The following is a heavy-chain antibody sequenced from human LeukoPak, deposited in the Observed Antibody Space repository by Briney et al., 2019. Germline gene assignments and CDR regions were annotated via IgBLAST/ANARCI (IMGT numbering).Heavy chain of an antibody. D-gene: IGHD2-15*01. CDR2: IYTSGST. CDR3: ATSHGGYCSGGSCFDSDY. V-gene: IGHV4-61*02. Sequence: SQTLSLTCTVSGGSISSGSYYWSWIRQPAGKGLEWIGRIYTSGSTNYNPSLKSRVTISVDTSKNQFSLKLSSVTAADTAVYYCATSHGGYCSGGSCFDSDYWGQGTLVTVSS. J-gene: IGHJ4*02. CDR1: GGSISSGSYY.